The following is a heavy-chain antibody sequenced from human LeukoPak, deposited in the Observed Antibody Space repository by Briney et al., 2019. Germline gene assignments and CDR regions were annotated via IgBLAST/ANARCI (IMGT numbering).Heavy chain of an antibody. CDR3: VRGSLSDRGDY. V-gene: IGHV3-23*01. D-gene: IGHD3-16*01. Sequence: PGGSLRLSCAASGFTFSSYAMNWVRQAPGKGLEWVSTISGDGGDTHYADSVRGRFTISRANSKNTLFMQMNSLRAEDTAVYYCVRGSLSDRGDYWGQGTLVTVSS. CDR2: ISGDGGDT. CDR1: GFTFSSYA. J-gene: IGHJ4*02.